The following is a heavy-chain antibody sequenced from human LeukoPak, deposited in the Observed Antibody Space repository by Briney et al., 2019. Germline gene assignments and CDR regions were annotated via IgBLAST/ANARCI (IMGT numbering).Heavy chain of an antibody. CDR1: GGSISSYY. CDR2: IYYSGST. Sequence: PSETLSLTCTVSGGSISSYYWSWIRQPPGKGLKWIGYIYYSGSTSYSPSLKSRVTISVDTSKNQFSLKLSSVTAADTAVYYCARHRQGGIYTSSWYGFDYWGQGTLVTVSS. D-gene: IGHD6-13*01. V-gene: IGHV4-59*08. J-gene: IGHJ4*02. CDR3: ARHRQGGIYTSSWYGFDY.